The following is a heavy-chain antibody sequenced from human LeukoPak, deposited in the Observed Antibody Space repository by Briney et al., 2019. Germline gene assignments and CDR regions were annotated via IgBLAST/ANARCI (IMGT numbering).Heavy chain of an antibody. CDR1: GGSFSGYY. CDR2: INHSGST. J-gene: IGHJ6*02. Sequence: SETLSLTCAVYGGSFSGYYWSWIRQPPGKGLEWIGEINHSGSTNYNPSLKSRVTISVDTSKNQFSLNLRSVTAADTAIYYCARDRVDSSGYYYYYGIDVWGQGTAVTVS. V-gene: IGHV4-34*01. CDR3: ARDRVDSSGYYYYYGIDV. D-gene: IGHD3-22*01.